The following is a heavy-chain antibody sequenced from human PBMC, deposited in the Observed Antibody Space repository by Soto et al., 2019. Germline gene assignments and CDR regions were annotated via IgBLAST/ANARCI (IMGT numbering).Heavy chain of an antibody. D-gene: IGHD3-10*01. Sequence: ASVKVSCKASGYTFTSYGISWVRQAPGQGLEWMGWISAYNGNTNYAQKLQGRVTMTTDTSTSTAYMELRSLRSDDTGVYYCARPFTYYYGSGSQTNYGMDVWGQGTTVTVSS. V-gene: IGHV1-18*04. CDR2: ISAYNGNT. CDR3: ARPFTYYYGSGSQTNYGMDV. CDR1: GYTFTSYG. J-gene: IGHJ6*02.